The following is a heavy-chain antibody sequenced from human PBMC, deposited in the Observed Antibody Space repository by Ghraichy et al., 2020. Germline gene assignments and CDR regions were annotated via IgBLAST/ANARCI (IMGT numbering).Heavy chain of an antibody. D-gene: IGHD2-15*01. V-gene: IGHV4-59*01. CDR1: GDSINDYY. CDR3: ARAVYPSYFFDY. CDR2: ISYTGIT. Sequence: SETLSLTCTVSGDSINDYYWNWIRQPPGKGLEWIGYISYTGITNYNSSLESRVTISLDSSKKHFSLKLTSVTAADTAMYYCARAVYPSYFFDYWGQGALVTVSS. J-gene: IGHJ4*02.